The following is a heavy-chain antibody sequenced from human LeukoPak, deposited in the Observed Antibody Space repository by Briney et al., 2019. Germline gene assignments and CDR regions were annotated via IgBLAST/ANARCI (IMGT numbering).Heavy chain of an antibody. Sequence: PGGSLRLSRAASGFTFSSYGMHWVRQAPGKGLEWVAVKSYDGSNKYYADSVKGRFTISRDNSKNTLYLQMNSLRAEDTAVYYCAKSWGLTGYLDYWGQGTLVTVSS. D-gene: IGHD3-9*01. CDR3: AKSWGLTGYLDY. CDR1: GFTFSSYG. V-gene: IGHV3-30*18. CDR2: KSYDGSNK. J-gene: IGHJ4*02.